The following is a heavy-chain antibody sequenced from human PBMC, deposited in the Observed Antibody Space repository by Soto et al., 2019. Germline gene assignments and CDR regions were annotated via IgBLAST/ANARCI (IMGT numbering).Heavy chain of an antibody. CDR3: AIGLITESEYPGGWHYSES. D-gene: IGHD6-19*01. J-gene: IGHJ4*01. CDR2: INHNGSA. V-gene: IGHV4-34*01. Sequence: RRIRKTKGKELQWIRQINHNGSANYNPSLKSRVTISVHTSNSQFSLELSSVTAADTAVYYCAIGLITESEYPGGWHYSESWRNGTQVTVTP.